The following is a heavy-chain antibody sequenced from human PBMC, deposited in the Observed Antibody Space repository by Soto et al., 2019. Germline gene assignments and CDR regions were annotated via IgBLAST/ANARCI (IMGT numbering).Heavy chain of an antibody. Sequence: QVQLVESGGGEVQPGRSLTISCAASGFTFSTYRMHWVHQTPGKGLEWVAVISYDGTNKFYSDSVKGRFTISRDNFKNTLTLQMNSLRADDTAVYSCAKDLQSYGDYDYYCYGMDVWGLGTRVTVSS. CDR3: AKDLQSYGDYDYYCYGMDV. J-gene: IGHJ6*02. V-gene: IGHV3-30*18. D-gene: IGHD4-17*01. CDR2: ISYDGTNK. CDR1: GFTFSTYR.